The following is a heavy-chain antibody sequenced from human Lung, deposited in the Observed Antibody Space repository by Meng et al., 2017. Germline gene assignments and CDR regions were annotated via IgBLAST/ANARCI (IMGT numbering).Heavy chain of an antibody. CDR2: INHSGST. J-gene: IGHJ4*02. D-gene: IGHD4-11*01. CDR3: ARGPTTMAHDFDY. Sequence: SETLSLTCVVSGGSFSDYYWSWIRQSPGKGLEWIGEINHSGSTNYNPSFESRATISVDTSQNNLSLKLSSVTAADSAVYYCARGPTTMAHDFDYWGQGTLVTVSS. CDR1: GGSFSDYY. V-gene: IGHV4-34*01.